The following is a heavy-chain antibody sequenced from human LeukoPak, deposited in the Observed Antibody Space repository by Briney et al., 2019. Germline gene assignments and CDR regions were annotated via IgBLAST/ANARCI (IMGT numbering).Heavy chain of an antibody. CDR2: FDPEDGET. V-gene: IGHV1-24*01. J-gene: IGHJ6*02. D-gene: IGHD2-21*02. CDR1: GYTLTELS. Sequence: PVASVKVSCKVSGYTLTELSMHWVRQAPGKGLKWMGGFDPEDGETIYAQKFQGRVTMTEDTSTDTAYMELSSLRSEDTAVYYCATEGSGGDFRYYYYYGMDVWGQGTTVTVSS. CDR3: ATEGSGGDFRYYYYYGMDV.